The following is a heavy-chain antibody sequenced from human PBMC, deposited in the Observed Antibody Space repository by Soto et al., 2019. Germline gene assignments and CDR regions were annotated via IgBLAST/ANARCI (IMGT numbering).Heavy chain of an antibody. J-gene: IGHJ3*02. D-gene: IGHD3-3*01. CDR2: IYYSGST. CDR3: ARASDGDFWSGYYHDAFDI. Sequence: PSETLSLTCTVSGGSISSYYWSWIRQPPGKGLEWIGYIYYSGSTNYNPSLKSRVTISVDTSKNQFSLKLSSVTAADTAVYYCARASDGDFWSGYYHDAFDIWGQGTMVTVSS. CDR1: GGSISSYY. V-gene: IGHV4-59*01.